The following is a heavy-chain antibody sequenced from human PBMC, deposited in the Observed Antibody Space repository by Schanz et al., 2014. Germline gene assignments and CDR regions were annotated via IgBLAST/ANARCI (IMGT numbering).Heavy chain of an antibody. CDR3: ATMWGYCAATACEILEVLDV. V-gene: IGHV1-2*02. CDR1: GYTFTGYY. D-gene: IGHD2-8*02. Sequence: QVQLVQSGAEMKKPGASVKVSCKASGYTFTGYYMHWVRQAPGQGLEWVGWISPYTGNTHYFDKMEGRVTRTTDTTTSTAYMELRSLRTDDTAMYYCATMWGYCAATACEILEVLDVWGQGTMVTVSS. J-gene: IGHJ3*01. CDR2: ISPYTGNT.